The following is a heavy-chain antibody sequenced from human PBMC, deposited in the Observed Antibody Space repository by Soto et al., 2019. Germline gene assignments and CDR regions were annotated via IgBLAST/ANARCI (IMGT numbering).Heavy chain of an antibody. J-gene: IGHJ6*02. Sequence: PGGSLRLSCEASGFTISDYYMSWIRQAPGQGLEWGSYISSVGTTTYYADSVKGRFSISMDNAKNSLYLQMNSLRAEDTAVYFCAKDQEGSGSHWLGYNYHGMGVWGQGTTVTVSS. D-gene: IGHD3-10*01. V-gene: IGHV3-11*01. CDR1: GFTISDYY. CDR2: ISSVGTTT. CDR3: AKDQEGSGSHWLGYNYHGMGV.